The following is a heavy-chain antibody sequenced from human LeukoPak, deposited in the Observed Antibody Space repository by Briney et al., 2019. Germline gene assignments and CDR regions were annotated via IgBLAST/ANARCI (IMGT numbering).Heavy chain of an antibody. CDR3: ARSFIPLSSVLRFLDRVPGGWFDP. CDR1: GYTFTSYN. CDR2: INPSGGST. V-gene: IGHV1-46*01. J-gene: IGHJ5*02. Sequence: ASVKVSCKASGYTFTSYNMHWVRQAPGQGLEWMGIINPSGGSTSYAQKFQGRVTMTRDTSTSTVYMELSSLRSEDTAVYYCARSFIPLSSVLRFLDRVPGGWFDPWGQGTLVTVSS. D-gene: IGHD3-3*01.